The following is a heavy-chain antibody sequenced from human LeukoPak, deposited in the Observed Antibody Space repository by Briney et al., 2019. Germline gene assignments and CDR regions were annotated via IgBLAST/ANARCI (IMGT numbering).Heavy chain of an antibody. CDR2: MKPNSGNT. CDR1: GYTFTSYD. CDR3: ARGITGPTTGYNWFDP. D-gene: IGHD1-7*01. Sequence: GASVKVSCKASGYTFTSYDINWVRQATGQGLELMGWMKPNSGNTGYAQKFQGRVTMTRNTSISTAYMELSSLRSEDTAVYYCARGITGPTTGYNWFDPWGQGTLVTVSS. V-gene: IGHV1-8*01. J-gene: IGHJ5*02.